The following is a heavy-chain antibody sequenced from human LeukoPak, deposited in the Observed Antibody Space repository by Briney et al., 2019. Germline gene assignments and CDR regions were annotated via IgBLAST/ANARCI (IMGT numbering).Heavy chain of an antibody. CDR1: GFTFSSYE. D-gene: IGHD3-10*01. V-gene: IGHV3-48*03. J-gene: IGHJ6*02. CDR3: ASNTVVRGVIRETGYGMDV. CDR2: ISSRGGII. Sequence: PGGSLRLSCAASGFTFSSYEMNWVRQAPGKGLEWVSYISSRGGIIYYADSVKGRFTISRDNAKNSLYLQVNSLRADDTAVYYCASNTVVRGVIRETGYGMDVWGQGTTVTVSS.